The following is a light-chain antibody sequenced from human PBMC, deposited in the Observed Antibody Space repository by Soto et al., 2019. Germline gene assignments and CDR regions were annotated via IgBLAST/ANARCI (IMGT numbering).Light chain of an antibody. CDR3: QQYNNWLPIT. J-gene: IGKJ5*01. CDR1: QSVISS. CDR2: HAS. Sequence: EIVMTQSPATLSVSPGDRATLSCRASQSVISSLAWYQQKPGQAPRLLIYHASTRATGIPARFSGSGSGTEFTLTISSLQSEDFAVYYCQQYNNWLPITFGQGTRLE. V-gene: IGKV3D-15*01.